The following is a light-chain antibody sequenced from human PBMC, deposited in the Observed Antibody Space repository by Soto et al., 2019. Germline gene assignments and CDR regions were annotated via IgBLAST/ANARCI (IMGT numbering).Light chain of an antibody. CDR2: WAS. CDR1: HGVLYSSNNKNY. Sequence: DIVMTQSPDSLAVSLRETATINCKSSHGVLYSSNNKNYLAWYQQKPGQPPKLLIYWASTRESGVPDRFSGSGSGTDFTLTISSLQAEDVAVYYCQQYYSTLTWTFGQGTKVDIK. CDR3: QQYYSTLTWT. J-gene: IGKJ1*01. V-gene: IGKV4-1*01.